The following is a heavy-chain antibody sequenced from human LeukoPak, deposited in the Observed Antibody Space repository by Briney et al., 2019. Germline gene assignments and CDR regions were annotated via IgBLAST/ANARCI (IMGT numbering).Heavy chain of an antibody. J-gene: IGHJ4*02. CDR2: IDPNSGGT. D-gene: IGHD1-26*01. Sequence: ASVKVSCKASGGTFSSHGMSWVRQAPGQGLEWMGWIDPNSGGTNYAQKFQGRVTMTRDTSISTAYMELSRLRSDDTAVYYCARDLTVGFDYWGQGTLVTVSS. CDR3: ARDLTVGFDY. CDR1: GGTFSSHG. V-gene: IGHV1-2*02.